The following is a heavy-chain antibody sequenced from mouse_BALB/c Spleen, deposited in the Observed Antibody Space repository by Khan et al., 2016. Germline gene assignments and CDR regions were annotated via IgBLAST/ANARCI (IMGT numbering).Heavy chain of an antibody. D-gene: IGHD1-1*01. Sequence: EVQLQESGPGLVKPSQSLSLTCTVTGYSITSDYAWNWIRQFPGNKLEWMGYISYSGSTSYNPSLKSRISITRDTSKNQFFLQLNSMTTEDTATYYCARDYYGSSYFDYWGQGTTLTVSS. V-gene: IGHV3-2*02. CDR1: GYSITSDYA. J-gene: IGHJ2*01. CDR2: ISYSGST. CDR3: ARDYYGSSYFDY.